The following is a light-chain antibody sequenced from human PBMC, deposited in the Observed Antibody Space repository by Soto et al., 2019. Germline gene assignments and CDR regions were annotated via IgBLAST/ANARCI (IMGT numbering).Light chain of an antibody. J-gene: IGLJ2*01. V-gene: IGLV1-47*02. CDR2: NDY. CDR3: AVWDDSLSGVV. CDR1: TSNVGSKL. Sequence: QSVLAQPPSASGTPGQRVNISCSGSTSNVGSKLASWYQQLPGSAPKLLIYNDYERPSGVPDRFSGSKSGTSASLGISGLRSEDEADYFCAVWDDSLSGVVFGGGTKLTVL.